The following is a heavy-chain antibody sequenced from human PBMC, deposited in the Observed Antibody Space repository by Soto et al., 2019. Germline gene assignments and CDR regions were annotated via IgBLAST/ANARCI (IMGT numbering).Heavy chain of an antibody. V-gene: IGHV4-31*03. CDR2: IHYSGST. CDR1: VASINSGGYF. D-gene: IGHD5-18*01. J-gene: IGHJ4*02. Sequence: QVQLQESGPGLVKPSQTLSLACSVSVASINSGGYFWSWIRQLPGKGLEWIGYIHYSGSTYYNPSRKSRVVMSMDTSKNDFSLKLSSVTAADTAVFYCARGVVETAMAFDYWGQGALVTVSA. CDR3: ARGVVETAMAFDY.